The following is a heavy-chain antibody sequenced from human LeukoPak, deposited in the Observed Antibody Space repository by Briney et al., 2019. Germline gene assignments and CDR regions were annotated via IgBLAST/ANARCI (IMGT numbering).Heavy chain of an antibody. J-gene: IGHJ5*02. CDR2: IYYSGST. Sequence: SETLSLTCTVSGGSISSYYWSWIRQPPGKGLEWIGYIYYSGSTDYNPSLKSRVTISVDTSKNQFSLKLSSVTAADTAVYYCARDRKYCSSTSCHWFDPWGQGTLVTVSS. CDR3: ARDRKYCSSTSCHWFDP. CDR1: GGSISSYY. V-gene: IGHV4-59*01. D-gene: IGHD2-2*01.